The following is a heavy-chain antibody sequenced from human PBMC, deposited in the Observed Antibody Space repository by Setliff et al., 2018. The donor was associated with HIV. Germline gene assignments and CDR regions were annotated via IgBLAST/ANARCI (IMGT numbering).Heavy chain of an antibody. V-gene: IGHV4-39*07. CDR3: ARGLRGYIYIVFDY. D-gene: IGHD5-18*01. Sequence: PSETLSLTCTVSGGSINSTSYYWGWIRQPPGNGLEWIGSIYHTGSTYYKPSLKSRVTISVDTSKNQFSLKLSSVTAADTAVYYCARGLRGYIYIVFDYWGQGTLVTVSS. CDR1: GGSINSTSYY. J-gene: IGHJ4*02. CDR2: IYHTGST.